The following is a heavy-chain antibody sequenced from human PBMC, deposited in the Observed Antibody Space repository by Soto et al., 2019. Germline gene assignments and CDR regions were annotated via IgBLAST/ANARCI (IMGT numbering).Heavy chain of an antibody. V-gene: IGHV3-53*04. Sequence: GGSLRLSCAASGFTVSSNYMSWVRQAPGKGLEWVSVIYSGGSTYYADSVKGRFTISRHNSKNTLYLQMNSLRAEDTAVYYCARDSGTTTPVDAFDIWGQGTMVTVSS. D-gene: IGHD1-7*01. CDR1: GFTVSSNY. CDR3: ARDSGTTTPVDAFDI. J-gene: IGHJ3*02. CDR2: IYSGGST.